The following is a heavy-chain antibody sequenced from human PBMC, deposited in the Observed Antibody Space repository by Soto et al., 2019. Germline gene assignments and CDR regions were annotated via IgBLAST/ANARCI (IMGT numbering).Heavy chain of an antibody. Sequence: QVQLVQSGAEVKKPGSSVKVSCKASGGTFSSYAISWVRQAPGQGLEWMGGIIPIFGTANYAQKFQGRVTITADESTSTAYMELSSRRSEDTAVYYCAARQVASGRIFGLVIIGWFDPWGQGTLVTVSS. J-gene: IGHJ5*02. CDR1: GGTFSSYA. CDR2: IIPIFGTA. V-gene: IGHV1-69*01. CDR3: AARQVASGRIFGLVIIGWFDP. D-gene: IGHD3-3*01.